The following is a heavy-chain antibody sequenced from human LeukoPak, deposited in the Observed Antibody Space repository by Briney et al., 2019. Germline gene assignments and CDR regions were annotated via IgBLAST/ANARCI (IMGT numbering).Heavy chain of an antibody. V-gene: IGHV3-7*03. J-gene: IGHJ4*02. Sequence: GGSLRPSCAASGFTFSSYWMSWVRQAPGKGLEWVANIKQDGSEKYYVDSVKGRFTISRDNAKNSLYLQMNSLRAEDTAVYYCARVGYCSGGSCYVPFDYWGQGTLVTVSS. CDR1: GFTFSSYW. CDR2: IKQDGSEK. CDR3: ARVGYCSGGSCYVPFDY. D-gene: IGHD2-15*01.